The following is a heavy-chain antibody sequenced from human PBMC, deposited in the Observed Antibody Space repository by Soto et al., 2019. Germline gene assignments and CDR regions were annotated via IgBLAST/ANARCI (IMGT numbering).Heavy chain of an antibody. D-gene: IGHD4-17*01. Sequence: QVQVVESGGSVVQPGGSLRLSCAASGFTFSSYGFHWVRQAPGTGLEWVAVISYDGSNKKYADSVKGRFTISRDNSKNTLFLQMTSLRVEDTARYYCAKSDYHDFYFDYWCQGTPVTVSS. CDR2: ISYDGSNK. CDR1: GFTFSSYG. CDR3: AKSDYHDFYFDY. J-gene: IGHJ4*02. V-gene: IGHV3-30*18.